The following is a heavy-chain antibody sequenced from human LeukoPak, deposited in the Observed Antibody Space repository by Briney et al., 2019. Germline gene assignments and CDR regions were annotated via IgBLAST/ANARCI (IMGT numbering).Heavy chain of an antibody. CDR2: MFYGETS. V-gene: IGHV4-39*07. D-gene: IGHD1-26*01. CDR1: GDSIRSSGYY. CDR3: ARGSIRGTYYFPFDY. J-gene: IGHJ4*02. Sequence: SSETLSLTCIVSGDSIRSSGYYWGWIRQPPGKGLQWIGSMFYGETSSYSPSLQSRVTISLDTSKNQFSLKLSSVTAADTAVYYCARGSIRGTYYFPFDYWGRGTLVTVSS.